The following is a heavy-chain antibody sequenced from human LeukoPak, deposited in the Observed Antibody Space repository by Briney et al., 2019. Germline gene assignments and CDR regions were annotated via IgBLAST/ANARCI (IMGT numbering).Heavy chain of an antibody. Sequence: GGSLRLSCAASGFTFSSYAMSWVRQAPGKGLEWVSAISGSGGSTYYADSVKGRFTISRDNSKNTLYLQMNSLRAEDTAVYFCAKDRAIGGVPHAFDFWGQGTMVTVSS. CDR2: ISGSGGST. CDR3: AKDRAIGGVPHAFDF. J-gene: IGHJ3*01. D-gene: IGHD4-23*01. V-gene: IGHV3-23*01. CDR1: GFTFSSYA.